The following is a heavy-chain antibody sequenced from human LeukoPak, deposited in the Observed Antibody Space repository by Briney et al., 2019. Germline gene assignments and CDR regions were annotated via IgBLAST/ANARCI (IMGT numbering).Heavy chain of an antibody. V-gene: IGHV1-69*13. CDR2: IIPIFGTA. CDR3: ARDQLGIRYNWFDP. Sequence: SVEVSCKASGGTFSSYAISWVRQAPGQGLEWMGGIIPIFGTANYAQKFQGRVTITADESTGTAYMELSSLRSEDTAVYYCARDQLGIRYNWFDPWGQGTLVTVSS. D-gene: IGHD7-27*01. J-gene: IGHJ5*02. CDR1: GGTFSSYA.